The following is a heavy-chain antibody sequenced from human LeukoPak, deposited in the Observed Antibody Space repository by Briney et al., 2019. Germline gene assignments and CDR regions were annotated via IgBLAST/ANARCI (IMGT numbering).Heavy chain of an antibody. V-gene: IGHV1-8*03. CDR2: MNPNSGNT. CDR1: GYTFTSYD. CDR3: ARGGGRYGGNHLRKLI. D-gene: IGHD4-23*01. Sequence: ASVRVSCKASGYTFTSYDINWVRQATGQGLEWMGWMNPNSGNTGYAQKFQGRVTITADESTSTAYMELSSLRSEDTAVYYCARGGGRYGGNHLRKLIWGQGTLVTVSS. J-gene: IGHJ4*02.